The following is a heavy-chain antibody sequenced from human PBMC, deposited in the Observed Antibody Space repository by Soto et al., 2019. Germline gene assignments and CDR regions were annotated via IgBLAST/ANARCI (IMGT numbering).Heavy chain of an antibody. D-gene: IGHD2-2*01. CDR1: GFTFSSYW. CDR3: ARVSRYCSSTSCSDFDY. Sequence: GGSLRLSCAASGFTFSSYWMSWVRRAPGKGLEWVANIKQGGTEKYYVDSVKGRFTISRDNAKNSLYLQMNSLRAEDTAVYYYARVSRYCSSTSCSDFDYRGQGTLVTRSS. V-gene: IGHV3-7*04. J-gene: IGHJ4*02. CDR2: IKQGGTEK.